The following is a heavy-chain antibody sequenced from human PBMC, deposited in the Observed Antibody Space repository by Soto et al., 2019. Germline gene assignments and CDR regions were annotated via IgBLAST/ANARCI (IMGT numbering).Heavy chain of an antibody. J-gene: IGHJ4*02. D-gene: IGHD6-6*01. Sequence: GGSLRLSCAASGVSFSISAMHWVRQAPGKGLEWVAVISYDGSIKYYADSVKGRFTISRDNSKNTLYLQMNSLRADDTAVYYCAKQVRDGTSSPYYFDYWGQGTLVTVPS. CDR3: AKQVRDGTSSPYYFDY. CDR2: ISYDGSIK. CDR1: GVSFSISA. V-gene: IGHV3-30-3*02.